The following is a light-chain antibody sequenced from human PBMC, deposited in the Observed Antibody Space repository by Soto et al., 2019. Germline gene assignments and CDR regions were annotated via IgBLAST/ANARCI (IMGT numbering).Light chain of an antibody. J-gene: IGKJ1*01. Sequence: DIQMTQSPSTLSASVGGRVTITCRASQSISTWLAWYQQKPGRAPKLLIYKASTLESGVPSSFSGSGSGTEFTLSIDSLQPDDFATYYCQQYNSFPWMFGQGTKVDIK. CDR3: QQYNSFPWM. V-gene: IGKV1-5*03. CDR2: KAS. CDR1: QSISTW.